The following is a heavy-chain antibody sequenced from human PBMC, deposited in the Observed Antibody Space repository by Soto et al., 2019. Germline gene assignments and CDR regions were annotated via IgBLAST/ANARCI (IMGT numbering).Heavy chain of an antibody. V-gene: IGHV1-69*12. CDR2: IIPIFGTA. CDR3: AGATTYSNYVGGYYYYYGMDV. J-gene: IGHJ6*02. Sequence: QVQLVQSGAEVKKPGSSVKVSCKASGGTFSSYAISWVRQAPGQGLEWMGGIIPIFGTANYAQKFQGRVTITADESTSTGYMELSSLRAEDTAVYYGAGATTYSNYVGGYYYYYGMDVWGQGTTVTVSS. D-gene: IGHD4-4*01. CDR1: GGTFSSYA.